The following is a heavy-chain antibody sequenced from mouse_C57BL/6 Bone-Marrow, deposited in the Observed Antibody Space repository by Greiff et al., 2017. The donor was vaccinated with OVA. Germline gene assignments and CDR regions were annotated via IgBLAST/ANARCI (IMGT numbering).Heavy chain of an antibody. CDR3: AREAGKRSFDY. CDR1: GYAFSSSW. Sequence: VKLQESGPELVKPGASVKISCKASGYAFSSSWMNWVKQRPGKGLEWIGRIYPGDGDTNYNGKFKGKATLTADKSSSTAYMQLSSLTSEDSAVYFCAREAGKRSFDYWGQGTTLTVSS. D-gene: IGHD4-1*01. J-gene: IGHJ2*01. V-gene: IGHV1-82*01. CDR2: IYPGDGDT.